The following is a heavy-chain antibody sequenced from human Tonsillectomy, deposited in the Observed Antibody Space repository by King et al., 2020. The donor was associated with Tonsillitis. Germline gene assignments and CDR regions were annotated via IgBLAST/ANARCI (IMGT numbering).Heavy chain of an antibody. J-gene: IGHJ4*02. CDR1: GGSFSGYY. CDR2: INHSGST. V-gene: IGHV4-34*01. CDR3: ARRGGGIVVVPAAVYYFDY. D-gene: IGHD2-2*01. Sequence: VQLPQWGAGLLKPSETLSLTCAVYGGSFSGYYWSWIRQPPGKGLEWIGGINHSGSTNYNPSLKSRVTISVDTSKNQFSLKLSSVTAADTAVYYCARRGGGIVVVPAAVYYFDYWGQGTLVTVSS.